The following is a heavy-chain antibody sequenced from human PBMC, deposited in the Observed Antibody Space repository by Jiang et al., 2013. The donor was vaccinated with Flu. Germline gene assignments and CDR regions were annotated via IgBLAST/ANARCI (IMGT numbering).Heavy chain of an antibody. CDR1: GFTFSSYA. J-gene: IGHJ4*02. CDR2: ISYDGSNK. Sequence: SCAASGFTFSSYAMHWVRQAPGKGLEWVAVISYDGSNKYYADSVKGRFTISRDNSKNTLYLQMNSLRAEDTAVYYCARDREYSSSWFPGDWGQGTLVTVSS. V-gene: IGHV3-30*04. CDR3: ARDREYSSSWFPGD. D-gene: IGHD6-13*01.